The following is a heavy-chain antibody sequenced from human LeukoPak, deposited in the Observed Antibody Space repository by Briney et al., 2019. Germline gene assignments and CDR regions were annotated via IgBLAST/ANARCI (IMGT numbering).Heavy chain of an antibody. D-gene: IGHD2-2*01. CDR2: INHSGST. J-gene: IGHJ6*02. CDR1: GGSFSGYY. V-gene: IGHV4-34*01. CDR3: ARGVVVPVFVYGMDV. Sequence: PSETLSLTCADYGGSFSGYYWSWIRQPPGKGLEWIGEINHSGSTNYNPSLKSRVTISVDTSKNQFSLKLSSVTAADTAVYYCARGVVVPVFVYGMDVWGQGTTVTVSS.